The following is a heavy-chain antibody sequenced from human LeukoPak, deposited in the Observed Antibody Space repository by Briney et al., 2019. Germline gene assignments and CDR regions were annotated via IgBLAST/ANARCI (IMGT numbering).Heavy chain of an antibody. Sequence: ASVKVSYKASGYTFTGYYMHWVRQAPGQGLEWMGWINPNSGGTNYARKFQGRVTMTRDTSISTAYMELSRLRSDDTAVYYCARERIVVVPAASDYYYYYGMDVWGQGTTVTVSS. CDR3: ARERIVVVPAASDYYYYYGMDV. J-gene: IGHJ6*02. V-gene: IGHV1-2*02. D-gene: IGHD2-2*01. CDR2: INPNSGGT. CDR1: GYTFTGYY.